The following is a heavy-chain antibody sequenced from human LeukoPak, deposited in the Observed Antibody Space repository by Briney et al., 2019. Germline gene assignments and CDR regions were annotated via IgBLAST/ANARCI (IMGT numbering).Heavy chain of an antibody. D-gene: IGHD4-17*01. Sequence: TTSETLSLTCTVSGGSISSYYWSWIRQPPGKGLEWIGYIHYSGYTNYNPSLKSRITISLDTSKNQFSLKLSSVTAADTAVYYCAKGNHRDGDYGSWFDPWGQGTLVTVSS. V-gene: IGHV4-59*08. CDR2: IHYSGYT. J-gene: IGHJ5*02. CDR1: GGSISSYY. CDR3: AKGNHRDGDYGSWFDP.